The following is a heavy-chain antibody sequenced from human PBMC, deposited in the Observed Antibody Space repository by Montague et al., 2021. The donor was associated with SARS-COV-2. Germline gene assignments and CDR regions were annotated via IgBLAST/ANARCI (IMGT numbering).Heavy chain of an antibody. Sequence: SETLSLTCTVSGGSITSGSYYWSWIRQPAGKGLEWIGYIYYSGSTNYNPSLKSRVTISIDTSKNQFSLKLSSVTAADTAVYYCARHALGYFDWLNEGYFDYWGQGTLVTVSS. D-gene: IGHD3-9*01. CDR3: ARHALGYFDWLNEGYFDY. CDR2: IYYSGST. V-gene: IGHV4-61*10. CDR1: GGSITSGSYY. J-gene: IGHJ4*02.